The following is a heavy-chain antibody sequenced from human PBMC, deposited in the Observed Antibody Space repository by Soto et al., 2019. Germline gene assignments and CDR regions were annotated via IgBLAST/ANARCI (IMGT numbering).Heavy chain of an antibody. Sequence: EVQLVESGGSVIRPGGALRHSCAASGFAFQNHGMAWVRQVPGKGLEWVAGISGSGVNAGYADSVKGRFTISRDNGDNSLYREINNLGVEDTALYHCARKPHWQYWYFDLWGRGTLVTVSS. V-gene: IGHV3-20*01. J-gene: IGHJ2*01. CDR3: ARKPHWQYWYFDL. CDR2: ISGSGVNA. D-gene: IGHD1-1*01. CDR1: GFAFQNHG.